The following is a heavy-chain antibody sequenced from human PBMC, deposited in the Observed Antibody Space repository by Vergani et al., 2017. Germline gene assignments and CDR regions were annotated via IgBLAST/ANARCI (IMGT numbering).Heavy chain of an antibody. Sequence: EVQLVESGGGLVQPGGSLRLSCAASGFTFSSYAMSWVRQAPGKGLEWVSAISGSGGSTYYADSVKGRFTISRDNSKNTLYLQMNSLRAEDTAVYYCARGGYSSSPYYYYYYMEVWGKGTTVTVSS. CDR1: GFTFSSYA. D-gene: IGHD6-6*01. J-gene: IGHJ6*03. V-gene: IGHV3-23*04. CDR2: ISGSGGST. CDR3: ARGGYSSSPYYYYYYMEV.